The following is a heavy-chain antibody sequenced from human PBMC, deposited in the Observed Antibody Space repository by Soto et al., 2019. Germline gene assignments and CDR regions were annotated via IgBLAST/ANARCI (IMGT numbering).Heavy chain of an antibody. CDR1: GFTVSSHY. V-gene: IGHV3-66*01. J-gene: IGHJ6*03. CDR3: SRDDVYCSGGSCYGVTMDV. D-gene: IGHD2-15*01. Sequence: EVQLVESGGDLVQPGGSLRLSCAASGFTVSSHYMNWVRQAPGKGLEWVSLIQSGGSTFYADSVKGRFTISRDNSKNTMFRQMNSLRVEDTAMYYCSRDDVYCSGGSCYGVTMDVWGRGTTVTVSS. CDR2: IQSGGST.